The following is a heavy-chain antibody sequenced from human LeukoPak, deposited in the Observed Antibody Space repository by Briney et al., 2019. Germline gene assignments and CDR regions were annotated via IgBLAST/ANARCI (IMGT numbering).Heavy chain of an antibody. CDR2: INPSGGST. CDR3: ARDFATYYDILTGYRQFPDY. D-gene: IGHD3-9*01. Sequence: ASVKVSCKASGYTFTSYYMHWVRQAPGQGLEWMGIINPSGGSTSYAQKLQGRVTMTRDTSTSTVYMELSSLRSEDTAVYYCARDFATYYDILTGYRQFPDYWGQGTLVTVSS. V-gene: IGHV1-46*01. CDR1: GYTFTSYY. J-gene: IGHJ4*02.